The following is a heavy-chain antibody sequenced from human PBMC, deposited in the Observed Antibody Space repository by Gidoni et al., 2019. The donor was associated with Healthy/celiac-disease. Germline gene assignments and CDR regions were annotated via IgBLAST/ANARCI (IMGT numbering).Heavy chain of an antibody. J-gene: IGHJ5*02. CDR3: ARGGGSSWPRAWFDP. V-gene: IGHV1-69*01. CDR1: GGTFSCYA. D-gene: IGHD6-13*01. Sequence: QVQLVQSGAGEKKPGSSGTVCRKASGGTFSCYAISWLRQAPGQGLEWMGGIIPIFGTASYAQNFQGRVTITAKESPSTAYVELSSLGSEDTAVYYCARGGGSSWPRAWFDPWGQGTLVTVSS. CDR2: IIPIFGTA.